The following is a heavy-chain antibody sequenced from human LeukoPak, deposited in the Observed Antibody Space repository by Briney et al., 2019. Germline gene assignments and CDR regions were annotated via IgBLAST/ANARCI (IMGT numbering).Heavy chain of an antibody. CDR1: GGSFSGYY. CDR2: VNHSGST. J-gene: IGHJ4*02. V-gene: IGHV4-34*01. D-gene: IGHD7-27*01. CDR3: ARHINWDYFDS. Sequence: SETLSLTCAVYGGSFSGYYWSWIRQPPWRGLEWIGEVNHSGSTNYNAPLKSRVTISVDTSKNQFSLKLTSVTAADTAVYYCARHINWDYFDSWGQGTLVTVSS.